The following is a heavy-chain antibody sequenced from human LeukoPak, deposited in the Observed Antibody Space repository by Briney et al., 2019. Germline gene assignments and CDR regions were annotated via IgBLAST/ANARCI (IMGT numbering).Heavy chain of an antibody. CDR3: AKDFPDIVVVVAAPEGYYFDY. CDR1: GFTFSSYA. V-gene: IGHV3-23*01. D-gene: IGHD2-15*01. Sequence: GGSLRLSCAASGFTFSSYAMSWVRQAPGKGLEWVSAISGSGGSTYYADSVKGRFIISRDNSKNTLYLQMNSLRAEDTAVYYCAKDFPDIVVVVAAPEGYYFDYWGQGTLVTVSS. CDR2: ISGSGGST. J-gene: IGHJ4*02.